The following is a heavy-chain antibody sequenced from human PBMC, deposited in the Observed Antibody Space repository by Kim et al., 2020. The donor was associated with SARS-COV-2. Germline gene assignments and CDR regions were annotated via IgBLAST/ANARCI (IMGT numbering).Heavy chain of an antibody. CDR1: GYSFTSYW. D-gene: IGHD6-13*01. Sequence: GESLKISCKGSGYSFTSYWISWVRQMPGKGLEWMGRIDPSDSYTNYSPSFQGHVTISADKSISTAYLQWSSLKASDTAMYYCARHQGMGIAAISYGMDFWGQGTTVTVSS. CDR2: IDPSDSYT. J-gene: IGHJ6*02. CDR3: ARHQGMGIAAISYGMDF. V-gene: IGHV5-10-1*01.